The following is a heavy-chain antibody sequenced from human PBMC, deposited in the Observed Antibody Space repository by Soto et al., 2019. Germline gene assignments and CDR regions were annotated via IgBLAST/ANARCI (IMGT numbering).Heavy chain of an antibody. J-gene: IGHJ4*02. Sequence: TSETLSLTCTVSGGSISSSSYYWRWIRQPPGKGLEWIGSIYYSGSTYYNPSLKSRVTISVDTSKNQFSLKLSSVTAADTAVYYCARHYYDSSGYYWPFDYWGQGXLVTVSS. D-gene: IGHD3-22*01. CDR2: IYYSGST. CDR1: GGSISSSSYY. V-gene: IGHV4-39*01. CDR3: ARHYYDSSGYYWPFDY.